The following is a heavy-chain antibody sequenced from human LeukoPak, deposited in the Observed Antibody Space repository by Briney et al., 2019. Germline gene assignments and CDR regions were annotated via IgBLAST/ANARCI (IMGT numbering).Heavy chain of an antibody. D-gene: IGHD7-27*01. Sequence: GGSLRLSCAASGFTFSNHAMTWVRQAPGMGLEWVSSITGNGGSTYYADSVKGRFTISRDNPKNVLSLQMNSLRAEDTAVYYCAKELGHDWGYFDYWGQEILVTVSS. V-gene: IGHV3-23*01. CDR1: GFTFSNHA. CDR3: AKELGHDWGYFDY. CDR2: ITGNGGST. J-gene: IGHJ4*02.